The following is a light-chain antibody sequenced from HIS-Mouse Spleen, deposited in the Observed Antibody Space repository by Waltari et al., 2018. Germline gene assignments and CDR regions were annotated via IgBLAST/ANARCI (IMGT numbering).Light chain of an antibody. Sequence: QSALTQPASVSASPGQSITISCTGTSSAVGRYNLVSWYQQNPGKAPKLIIYEGSKRPSGVSNRFSGSKSGNTASLTISGLQAEDEADYYCCSYAGSSTVFGTGTKVTVL. J-gene: IGLJ1*01. V-gene: IGLV2-23*03. CDR2: EGS. CDR1: SSAVGRYNL. CDR3: CSYAGSSTV.